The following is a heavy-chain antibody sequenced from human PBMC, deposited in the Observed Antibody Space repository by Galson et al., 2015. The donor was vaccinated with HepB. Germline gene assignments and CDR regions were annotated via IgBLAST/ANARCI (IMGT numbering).Heavy chain of an antibody. J-gene: IGHJ5*02. D-gene: IGHD5-18*01. CDR2: VSYDGSNK. Sequence: SLRLSCAASGFTFSSCGMHWVRQAPGKGLEWVAVVSYDGSNKYYADSVKGRFTISRDNSKNTLYLQMNSLRAEDTAIYYCAKDGGRGYTYGPNWFDPWGQGTLVTVSS. V-gene: IGHV3-30*18. CDR3: AKDGGRGYTYGPNWFDP. CDR1: GFTFSSCG.